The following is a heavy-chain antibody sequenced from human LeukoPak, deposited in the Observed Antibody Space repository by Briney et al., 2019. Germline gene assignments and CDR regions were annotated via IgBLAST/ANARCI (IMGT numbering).Heavy chain of an antibody. CDR2: IYTSGST. CDR1: GGSLSSYY. Sequence: PSETLSHTCTVSGGSLSSYYWSWIRQPAGKGLEWIGRIYTSGSTNYNPSLKSRVTMSVDTSKNQFSLKLSSVTAADTAVYYCARDFSSTDYYYYGMDVWGQGTTVTVSS. D-gene: IGHD2-2*01. CDR3: ARDFSSTDYYYYGMDV. V-gene: IGHV4-4*07. J-gene: IGHJ6*02.